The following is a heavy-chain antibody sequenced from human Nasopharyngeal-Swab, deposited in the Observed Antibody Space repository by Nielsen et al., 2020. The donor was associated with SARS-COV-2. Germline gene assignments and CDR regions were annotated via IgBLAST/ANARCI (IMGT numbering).Heavy chain of an antibody. CDR3: ARVSGGDCYSFCYYYYYMDV. J-gene: IGHJ6*03. V-gene: IGHV4-59*01. CDR1: GGSISSYY. Sequence: SETLSLTCTVSGGSISSYYWSWIRQPPGKGLEWIGYIYYSGSTNYNPSLKSRVTISVDTSKNQFSLKLSSVTAADTAVYYCARVSGGDCYSFCYYYYYMDVWGKGTTVTVSS. CDR2: IYYSGST. D-gene: IGHD2-21*02.